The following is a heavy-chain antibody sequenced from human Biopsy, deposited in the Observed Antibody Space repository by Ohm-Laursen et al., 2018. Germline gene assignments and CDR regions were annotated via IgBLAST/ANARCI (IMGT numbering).Heavy chain of an antibody. J-gene: IGHJ2*01. Sequence: SETLSLTCTVSGDSISSYYWSWIRQPPGQGLQWIGYVYYTGSTDYNPSLQSRVTISVDTSKNNFSLRLRSVTPADTAIYYCARDRGYYSDRTVPGYFDLWGRGTLVTVSS. CDR2: VYYTGST. V-gene: IGHV4-59*01. CDR1: GDSISSYY. CDR3: ARDRGYYSDRTVPGYFDL. D-gene: IGHD3-22*01.